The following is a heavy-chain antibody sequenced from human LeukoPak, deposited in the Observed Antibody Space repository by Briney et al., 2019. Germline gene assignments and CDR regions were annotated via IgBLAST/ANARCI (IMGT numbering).Heavy chain of an antibody. Sequence: GGSLRLSCAASGFTSSTYNMNWVRQSPGKGLEWVSSISSSSSYIYYTDSLKGRFTTSRDNAKNSLYLQVNSLRADDTAVYYCARGHCSTTSCHPSYFDFWGLGTLVTVSS. D-gene: IGHD2-2*01. CDR2: ISSSSSYI. J-gene: IGHJ4*02. CDR1: GFTSSTYN. V-gene: IGHV3-21*01. CDR3: ARGHCSTTSCHPSYFDF.